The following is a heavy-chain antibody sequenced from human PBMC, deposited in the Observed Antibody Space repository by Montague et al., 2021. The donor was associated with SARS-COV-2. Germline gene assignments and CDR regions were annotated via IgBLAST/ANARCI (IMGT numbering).Heavy chain of an antibody. CDR2: IDWDDDK. D-gene: IGHD3-10*01. CDR1: GFSLSTSGMC. CDR3: ARSLLWFGELNAFDI. J-gene: IGHJ3*02. V-gene: IGHV2-70*01. Sequence: PALVKPTQTLTPTCTFSGFSLSTSGMCVSWIRQPPGKALEWLALIDWDDDKYYSTSLKTRLTISKDTSKNQVVLTMTNMDPVDTATYYCARSLLWFGELNAFDIWGQGTMVTVSS.